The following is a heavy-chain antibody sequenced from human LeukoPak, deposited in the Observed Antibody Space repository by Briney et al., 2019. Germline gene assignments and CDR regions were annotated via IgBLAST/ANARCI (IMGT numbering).Heavy chain of an antibody. D-gene: IGHD1-26*01. Sequence: GGSLRLSCAASGFTFSSYSMNWVRQAPGKGLEWDSSISSSSSYIYYADSVKGRFTISRDNAKNSLYLQMNSLRAEDTAVYYCASDLWATTSFDYWGQGTLVTVSS. CDR3: ASDLWATTSFDY. CDR1: GFTFSSYS. V-gene: IGHV3-21*01. CDR2: ISSSSSYI. J-gene: IGHJ4*02.